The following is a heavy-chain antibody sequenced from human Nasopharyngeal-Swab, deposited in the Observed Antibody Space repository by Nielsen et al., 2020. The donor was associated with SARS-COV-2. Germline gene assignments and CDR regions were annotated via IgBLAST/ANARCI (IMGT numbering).Heavy chain of an antibody. CDR2: MDPNSGNT. V-gene: IGHV1-2*02. D-gene: IGHD5-18*01. Sequence: ASVKVSCKASGYTFTSYDIDWVRQATGQGLEWMGWMDPNSGNTNYAQKFQGRVTMTRDTSISTAYMELSRLRSDDTAVYYCARDYDVDTAMVDYYYGMDVWGQGTTVTVSS. CDR3: ARDYDVDTAMVDYYYGMDV. J-gene: IGHJ6*02. CDR1: GYTFTSYD.